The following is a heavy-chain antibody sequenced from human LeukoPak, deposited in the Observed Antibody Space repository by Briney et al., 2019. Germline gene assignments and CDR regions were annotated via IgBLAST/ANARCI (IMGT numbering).Heavy chain of an antibody. Sequence: SETLSLTCAVSGYSISSGYYWGWIRQPAGKGLEWIGRIYTSGSTNYNPSLKSRVTISVDTSKNQFSLKLSSVTAADTAVYYCARIAARVYYYYMDVWGKGTTVTVS. V-gene: IGHV4-38-2*01. CDR1: GYSISSGYY. CDR2: IYTSGST. D-gene: IGHD6-6*01. CDR3: ARIAARVYYYYMDV. J-gene: IGHJ6*03.